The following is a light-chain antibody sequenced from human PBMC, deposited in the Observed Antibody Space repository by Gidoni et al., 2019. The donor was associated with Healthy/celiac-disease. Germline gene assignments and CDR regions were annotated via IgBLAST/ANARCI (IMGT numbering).Light chain of an antibody. J-gene: IGKJ2*01. CDR1: QSVSRNY. CDR3: QQYGSSPYI. Sequence: DIVLTQSPGTLSLSPGERATLSCKASQSVSRNYLVWYQQTPGQAPRLLIFGASSRATGIPDRFSGSGSGTDFTLTISRLEPEDFAVYYCQQYGSSPYIFGQGTKLEIK. V-gene: IGKV3-20*01. CDR2: GAS.